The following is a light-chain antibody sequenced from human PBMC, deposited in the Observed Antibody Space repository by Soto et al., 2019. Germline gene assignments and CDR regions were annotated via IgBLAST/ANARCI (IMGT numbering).Light chain of an antibody. V-gene: IGLV2-14*03. CDR2: DVN. Sequence: QSVLTQPASVSGSPGQSIAISCNGTSRDIGTYDYVSWYQQHPGKAPKLMLFDVNHRPSGVSDRFFGSKSGNTASLTISGLQAEDEADYYCSSYTTSSSVIFGGGTKLTVL. CDR1: SRDIGTYDY. CDR3: SSYTTSSSVI. J-gene: IGLJ2*01.